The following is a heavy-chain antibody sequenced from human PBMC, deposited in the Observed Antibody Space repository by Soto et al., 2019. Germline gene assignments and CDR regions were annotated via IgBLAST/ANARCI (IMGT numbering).Heavy chain of an antibody. J-gene: IGHJ5*02. CDR3: ARGVSEAYSSSYWLDP. Sequence: GASVKVSCKASGYSFTGYYMHWVRQAPGQGLEWMGWINPNSGGTNYAQKFQGWVTMTRDTSISTAYMELNRLRSDDTAVYYCARGVSEAYSSSYWLDPWGQGTLVTVYS. D-gene: IGHD6-6*01. V-gene: IGHV1-2*04. CDR1: GYSFTGYY. CDR2: INPNSGGT.